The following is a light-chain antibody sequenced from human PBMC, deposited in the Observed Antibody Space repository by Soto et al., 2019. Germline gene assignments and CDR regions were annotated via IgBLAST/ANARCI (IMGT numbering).Light chain of an antibody. CDR3: QQYISSPRT. CDR1: QSISSW. CDR2: DAS. V-gene: IGKV1-5*01. J-gene: IGKJ1*01. Sequence: DIPLTQSPSTLSASVPHRVNIXRRASQSISSWLAWYQQKPGKAPKLLIYDASSLESGVPSRFSGSGSGTEFTLTISRLEPEDFAVYYCQQYISSPRTFGQGTKVDIK.